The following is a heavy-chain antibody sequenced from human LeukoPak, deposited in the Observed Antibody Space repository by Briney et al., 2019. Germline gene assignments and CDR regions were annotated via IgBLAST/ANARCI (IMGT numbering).Heavy chain of an antibody. CDR3: ASDNYGMDV. J-gene: IGHJ6*02. V-gene: IGHV4-34*01. D-gene: IGHD3-9*01. CDR2: INHSGST. Sequence: PETLSLTCAVYGGSFSGYYWSWIRQPPGKGLEWIGEINHSGSTNYNPSLKSRVTISVDTSKNQFSLKLSSVTAADTAVYYCASDNYGMDVWGQGTTVTVSS. CDR1: GGSFSGYY.